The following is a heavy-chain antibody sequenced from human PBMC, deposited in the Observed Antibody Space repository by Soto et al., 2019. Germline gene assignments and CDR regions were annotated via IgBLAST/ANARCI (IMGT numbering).Heavy chain of an antibody. CDR1: GGSISSYY. CDR2: IYYSGST. Sequence: QVQLQESGPGLVKPSETLSLTCTVSGGSISSYYWSWIRQPPGKGLEWIGYIYYSGSTNYNPSLKRRVTISVDTSKNQFSLKLSSVTAADTAVYYCARSWGYCFDYWGQGILVTVSS. CDR3: ARSWGYCFDY. V-gene: IGHV4-59*01. J-gene: IGHJ4*02. D-gene: IGHD3-16*01.